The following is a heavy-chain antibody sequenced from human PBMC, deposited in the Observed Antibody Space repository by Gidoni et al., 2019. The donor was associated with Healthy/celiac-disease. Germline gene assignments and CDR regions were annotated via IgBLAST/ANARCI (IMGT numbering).Heavy chain of an antibody. CDR3: AREPGQYSFFDY. CDR2: IYTSGST. J-gene: IGHJ4*02. D-gene: IGHD5-18*01. CDR1: GGSISSYY. V-gene: IGHV4-4*07. Sequence: QVQPQESGPGLVKPSETLSLTCTVSGGSISSYYWSWIRQPAGKGLAWIGRIYTSGSTNYNPSLKSRVTMSVDTSKNQFSLKLSSVTAADTAVYYCAREPGQYSFFDYWGQGTLVTVSS.